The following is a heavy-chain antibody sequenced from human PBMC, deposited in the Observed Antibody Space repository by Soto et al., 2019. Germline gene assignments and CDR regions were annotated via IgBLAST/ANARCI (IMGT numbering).Heavy chain of an antibody. Sequence: PWGSLRLSCAASGFFFSSYATSWVRQDPGKGLEWVSGVGVSVGYTSDADSVKGRFTISRDNAKNSVSLQMNSLRAEDTAVYYCAREYTAGHLAHGWDVWGQGNTVSDS. CDR2: VGVSVGYT. CDR1: GFFFSSYA. D-gene: IGHD2-2*02. J-gene: IGHJ6*02. V-gene: IGHV3-23*01. CDR3: AREYTAGHLAHGWDV.